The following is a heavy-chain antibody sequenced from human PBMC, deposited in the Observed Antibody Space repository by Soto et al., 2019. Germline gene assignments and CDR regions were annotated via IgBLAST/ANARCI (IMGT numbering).Heavy chain of an antibody. CDR3: ARYYDFWSGYYTAWFDP. V-gene: IGHV4-39*07. Sequence: SETLSLTCTVSGGSISSSSYYWGWIRQPPGKGLEWIGSIYYSGSTNYNPSLKSRVTISVDTSKNQFSLKLSSVTAADTAVYYCARYYDFWSGYYTAWFDPWGQGTLVTVSS. CDR1: GGSISSSSYY. CDR2: IYYSGST. D-gene: IGHD3-3*01. J-gene: IGHJ5*02.